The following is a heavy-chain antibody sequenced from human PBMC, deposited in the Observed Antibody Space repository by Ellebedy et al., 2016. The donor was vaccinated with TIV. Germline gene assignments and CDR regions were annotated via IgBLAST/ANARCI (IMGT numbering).Heavy chain of an antibody. CDR2: IKHDGSEK. CDR3: ARDPWTDDYNDYGAFDI. CDR1: GFAFSSYW. J-gene: IGHJ3*02. V-gene: IGHV3-7*01. D-gene: IGHD4-17*01. Sequence: PGGSLRLSCVASGFAFSSYWMTWVRQAPGKGLEWVAHIKHDGSEKWYVDSVKGRFTISRDNAKNSLYLQVNSLTAEDTAVYDCARDPWTDDYNDYGAFDIWGQGTMVTVSS.